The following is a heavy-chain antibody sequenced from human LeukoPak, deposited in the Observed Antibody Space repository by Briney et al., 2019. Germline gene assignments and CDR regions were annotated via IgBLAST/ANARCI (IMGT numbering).Heavy chain of an antibody. D-gene: IGHD1-26*01. Sequence: GASVKVSCKASGYTFTSYYMHWVRQAPGQGLEWMGIINPSGGSTSYAQKFQGRVTMTRDTSTSTVYMELSSLRSEDTAVYYCARGHIEWELQYGENAFDHWGQGTLVTVSS. V-gene: IGHV1-46*01. CDR3: ARGHIEWELQYGENAFDH. CDR1: GYTFTSYY. CDR2: INPSGGST. J-gene: IGHJ4*02.